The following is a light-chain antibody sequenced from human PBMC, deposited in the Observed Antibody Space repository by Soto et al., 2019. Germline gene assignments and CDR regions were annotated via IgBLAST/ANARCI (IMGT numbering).Light chain of an antibody. CDR3: CSYAGSYF. Sequence: QPRSVSGSPGQSVTISCTGTSSDVGGYNYVSWYQQHPGKAPKLMIYDVSKRPSGVPDRFSGSKSGNTASLTISGLQAEDEADYYCCSYAGSYFFGTGTKVTVL. V-gene: IGLV2-11*01. J-gene: IGLJ1*01. CDR1: SSDVGGYNY. CDR2: DVS.